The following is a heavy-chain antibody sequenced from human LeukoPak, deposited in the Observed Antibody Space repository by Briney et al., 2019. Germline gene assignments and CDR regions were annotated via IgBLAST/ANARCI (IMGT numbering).Heavy chain of an antibody. CDR2: IIPILGIA. J-gene: IGHJ6*03. Sequence: ASVKVSCKASGGTFSSYTISWVRQAPGQGLEWMGRIIPILGIANYAQKFQGRVTITADKSTSTAYMELSSLRSEDTAVYYCARAPMIVGAKQQPYYYYYYMDVWGKGTTVTVSS. D-gene: IGHD1-26*01. CDR3: ARAPMIVGAKQQPYYYYYYMDV. V-gene: IGHV1-69*02. CDR1: GGTFSSYT.